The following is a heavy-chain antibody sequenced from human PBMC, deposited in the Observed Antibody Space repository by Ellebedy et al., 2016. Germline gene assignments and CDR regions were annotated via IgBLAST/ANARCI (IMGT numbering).Heavy chain of an antibody. V-gene: IGHV4-34*01. D-gene: IGHD4-17*01. Sequence: SETLSLTCAVYGGSFSGYYWSWIRQPPGKGLEWIGEINHSGSTNYNPSLKSRVTISVDTSKNQFSLKLSSVTAADTAVYYCARDRGTVPTSFDAFDIWGQGTEVTVSS. CDR2: INHSGST. J-gene: IGHJ3*02. CDR1: GGSFSGYY. CDR3: ARDRGTVPTSFDAFDI.